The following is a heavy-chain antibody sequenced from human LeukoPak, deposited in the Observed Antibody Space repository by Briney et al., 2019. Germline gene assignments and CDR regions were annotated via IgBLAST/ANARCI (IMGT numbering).Heavy chain of an antibody. CDR1: GYTFTSYG. CDR2: ISAYNGNT. Sequence: ASVTVSCTASGYTFTSYGISWVRQAPGQGLEWMGWISAYNGNTNYAQKLQGRVTMTTDTSTSTAYMELRSLRSDDTAVYYCARDGPSPLTYYDYVWGSYRRQGTCDYWGQGTLVTVSS. V-gene: IGHV1-18*01. CDR3: ARDGPSPLTYYDYVWGSYRRQGTCDY. D-gene: IGHD3-16*02. J-gene: IGHJ4*02.